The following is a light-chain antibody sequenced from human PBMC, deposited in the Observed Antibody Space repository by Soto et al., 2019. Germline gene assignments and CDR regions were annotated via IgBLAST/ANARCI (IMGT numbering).Light chain of an antibody. Sequence: ETVMPQSPATLSVYPGERATLSCRASQRVSSNLAWYQQKPGQAPRLLIYGVSTRATGIPARFSGSGSGTEFTLTISILQSEDFAVYYCQQYGFSPISFGQGTRLEIK. CDR3: QQYGFSPIS. CDR2: GVS. V-gene: IGKV3-15*01. J-gene: IGKJ5*01. CDR1: QRVSSN.